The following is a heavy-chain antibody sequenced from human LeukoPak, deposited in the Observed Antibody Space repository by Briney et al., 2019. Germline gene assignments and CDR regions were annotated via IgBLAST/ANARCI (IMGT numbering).Heavy chain of an antibody. D-gene: IGHD3-10*01. Sequence: GESLKIXXXXXXXXXTNYXIGWVRXMPGRGLEWMGIIYPGDSDTRYSPSFQGQVTISADKPISTAYLQWSSLKASDTAMYYCARQLWGGPPSANGMDVWGQGTTVTVSS. J-gene: IGHJ6*02. CDR3: ARQLWGGPPSANGMDV. CDR1: XXXXTNYX. V-gene: IGHV5-51*01. CDR2: IYPGDSDT.